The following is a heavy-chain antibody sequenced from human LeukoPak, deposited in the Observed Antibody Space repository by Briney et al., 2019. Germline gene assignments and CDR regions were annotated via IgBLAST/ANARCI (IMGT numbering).Heavy chain of an antibody. CDR3: ARSHYDFWSGYYGTP. D-gene: IGHD3-3*01. J-gene: IGHJ5*02. CDR2: ISAYNGNT. CDR1: GYTFTSYG. V-gene: IGHV1-18*01. Sequence: ASVKVSCKASGYTFTSYGISWVRQAPGQGLEWMGWISAYNGNTNYAQKLQGRVTMTTGTSTSTAYMELRSLRSDDTAVYYCARSHYDFWSGYYGTPWGQGTLVTVSS.